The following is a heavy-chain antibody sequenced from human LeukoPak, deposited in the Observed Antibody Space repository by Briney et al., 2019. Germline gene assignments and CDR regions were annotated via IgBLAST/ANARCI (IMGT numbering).Heavy chain of an antibody. V-gene: IGHV4-4*07. CDR3: ARHYFDSSGHYWYFDL. D-gene: IGHD3-22*01. CDR2: IYTSGST. Sequence: SETLSLTCTVSGGSISSYYWSWIRQPPGKGLEWIGRIYTSGSTNYNPSLKSRVTMSVDTSKTQFSLRLSSVTAADTAVYYCARHYFDSSGHYWYFDLWGRGTLVTVSS. CDR1: GGSISSYY. J-gene: IGHJ2*01.